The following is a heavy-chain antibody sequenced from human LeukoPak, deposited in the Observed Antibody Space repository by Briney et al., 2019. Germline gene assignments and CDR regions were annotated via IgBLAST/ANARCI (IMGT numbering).Heavy chain of an antibody. V-gene: IGHV3-11*04. J-gene: IGHJ3*02. CDR3: ARDGNLDI. CDR2: ISSSGRI. CDR1: GFTFSGYS. Sequence: GGSLRLSCAASGFTFSGYSMTWIRQAPGRGLEWVSHISSSGRIYADSVKGRFTISRDNAKNSLYLQMNSLRAEDTTVYYCARDGNLDIWGQGTMVTVSS.